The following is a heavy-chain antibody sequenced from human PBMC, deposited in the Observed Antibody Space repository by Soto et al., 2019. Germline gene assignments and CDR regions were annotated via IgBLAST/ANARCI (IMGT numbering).Heavy chain of an antibody. CDR2: ISGKNGNT. D-gene: IGHD2-15*01. V-gene: IGHV1-18*04. CDR3: ARVSSSIVMVTDYGMDV. J-gene: IGHJ6*02. CDR1: GYTFISHG. Sequence: QVQLVQSGVEVKKPGASVKVSCKASGYTFISHGISWVRQAPGQGLEWMGWISGKNGNTNYAKKLQGRVTLTTNTSTSTAYRELRILSTDDTAVYYCARVSSSIVMVTDYGMDVWGQGTTGTISS.